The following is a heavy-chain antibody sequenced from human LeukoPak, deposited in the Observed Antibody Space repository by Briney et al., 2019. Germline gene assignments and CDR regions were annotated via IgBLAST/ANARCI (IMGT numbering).Heavy chain of an antibody. CDR2: ISVYNGNT. CDR3: ARWGAPRDSGGDFWSGPFDY. CDR1: GYTFMSYG. D-gene: IGHD3-3*01. V-gene: IGHV1-18*04. Sequence: GASVKVSCKASGYTFMSYGISWVRQAPGQGLEWMGWISVYNGNTEYAQKFQGRVTMTTDTSTSTAYMELRSLRSDDTAVYYCARWGAPRDSGGDFWSGPFDYWGQGTLVTVSS. J-gene: IGHJ4*02.